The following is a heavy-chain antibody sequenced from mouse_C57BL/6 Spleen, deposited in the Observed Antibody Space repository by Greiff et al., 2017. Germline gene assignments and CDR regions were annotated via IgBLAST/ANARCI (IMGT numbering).Heavy chain of an antibody. CDR1: GYTFTDYN. J-gene: IGHJ2*01. D-gene: IGHD2-2*01. Sequence: EVQLQQSGPELVKPGASVKMSCKASGYTFTDYNMHWVKQSHGKSLEWIGYINPNNGGTSYNQKFKGKATLTVNKSSSTAYMELRSLTSEDSAVYYCARGVWLRVYFDYWGQGTTLTVSS. CDR2: INPNNGGT. CDR3: ARGVWLRVYFDY. V-gene: IGHV1-22*01.